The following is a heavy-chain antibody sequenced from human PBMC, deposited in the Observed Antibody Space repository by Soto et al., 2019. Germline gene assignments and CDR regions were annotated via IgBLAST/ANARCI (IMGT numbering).Heavy chain of an antibody. Sequence: QVQLVQSGAEVKKPGSSLKVSCKASGGTFTNYAFSWVRQAPGQGPEWMGVIIPIFGTPDYAQKFQGRVILTADESTRTVSMELNSLRSDDTAVYYCARERSVGYCITTTCPKPFYYYAMDVGGQGTTVTVSS. CDR3: ARERSVGYCITTTCPKPFYYYAMDV. V-gene: IGHV1-69*12. J-gene: IGHJ6*02. CDR1: GGTFTNYA. D-gene: IGHD2-2*01. CDR2: IIPIFGTP.